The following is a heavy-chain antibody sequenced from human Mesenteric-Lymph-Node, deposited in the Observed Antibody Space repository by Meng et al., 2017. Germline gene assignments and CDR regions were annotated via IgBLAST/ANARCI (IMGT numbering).Heavy chain of an antibody. CDR1: GYTFTSYA. V-gene: IGHV1-3*02. Sequence: ASVKVSCKASGYTFTSYAMHWVRQAPGQRLEWMGWSNAGNGNTKYSQEFQGRVTITRDTSASTAYMELSSLRSDDTAVYYCARSREGYYGSGSYYHWFDPWGQGTLVTVSS. CDR3: ARSREGYYGSGSYYHWFDP. CDR2: SNAGNGNT. J-gene: IGHJ5*02. D-gene: IGHD3-10*01.